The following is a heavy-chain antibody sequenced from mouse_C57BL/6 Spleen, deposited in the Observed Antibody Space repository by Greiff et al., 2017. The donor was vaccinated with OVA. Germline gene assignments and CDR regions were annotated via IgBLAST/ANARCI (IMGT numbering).Heavy chain of an antibody. CDR1: GFTFSSYA. Sequence: DVKLVESGGGLVKPGGSLKLSCAASGFTFSSYAMSWVRQTPEKRLEWVATISDGGSYTYYPDNVKGRFTISRDNAKNNLYLQMSHLKSEDTAMYYCARDNYSNYLYYAMDYWGQGTSVTVSS. CDR2: ISDGGSYT. D-gene: IGHD2-5*01. CDR3: ARDNYSNYLYYAMDY. J-gene: IGHJ4*01. V-gene: IGHV5-4*01.